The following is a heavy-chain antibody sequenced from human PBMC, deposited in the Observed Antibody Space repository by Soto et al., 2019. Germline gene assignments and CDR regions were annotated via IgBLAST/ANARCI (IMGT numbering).Heavy chain of an antibody. J-gene: IGHJ4*02. CDR3: ARDDTTGLLDF. Sequence: SETLSLTCSVSTDSMRTYCWTWIRQSPRKGLEWIGHVYHTGRTKYNPSLESRVTISLDMSKKQFSLQLTSVTAADTAVYYCARDDTTGLLDFWGQGTLVTVSS. CDR1: TDSMRTYC. CDR2: VYHTGRT. V-gene: IGHV4-59*01. D-gene: IGHD4-17*01.